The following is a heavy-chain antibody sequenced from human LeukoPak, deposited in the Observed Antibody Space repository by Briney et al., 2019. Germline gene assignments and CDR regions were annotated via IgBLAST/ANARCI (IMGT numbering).Heavy chain of an antibody. D-gene: IGHD5-24*01. V-gene: IGHV3-23*01. CDR2: IRGSGGST. CDR3: AKGAVEMATILGYFDY. Sequence: GGSLRLSCAASGFTFSSYAMSWVRQASGKGLEWVSAIRGSGGSTYYADSVKGRFTISRDTSKNTLYLQMNSLRAEDTAVYYCAKGAVEMATILGYFDYWGQGTLVTVSS. CDR1: GFTFSSYA. J-gene: IGHJ4*02.